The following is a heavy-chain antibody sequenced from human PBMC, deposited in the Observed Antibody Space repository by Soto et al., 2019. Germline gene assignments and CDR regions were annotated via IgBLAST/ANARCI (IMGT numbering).Heavy chain of an antibody. V-gene: IGHV1-69*06. CDR3: ARGGEYSSSSLYYFDY. D-gene: IGHD6-6*01. J-gene: IGHJ4*02. CDR1: GGTFSSYA. CDR2: IIPIFGTA. Sequence: SVKVSCKASGGTFSSYAISWVRQAPGQGLVWMGGIIPIFGTANYAQKFQGRVTITADKSTSTAYMELSSLRSEDAAVYYCARGGEYSSSSLYYFDYWGQGTLVTVSS.